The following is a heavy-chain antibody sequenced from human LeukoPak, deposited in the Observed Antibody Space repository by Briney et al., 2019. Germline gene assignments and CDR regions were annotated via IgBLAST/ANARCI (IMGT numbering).Heavy chain of an antibody. V-gene: IGHV3-11*01. J-gene: IGHJ4*02. CDR1: GFTFSDYY. CDR3: AKAMGATLFDY. CDR2: ISSSGSTI. D-gene: IGHD1-26*01. Sequence: GGSLRLSCAASGFTFSDYYMSWIRQAPGKGLEWVSYISSSGSTIYYADSVKGRFTISGDNAKNSLYLQMNSLRAGDTAVYYCAKAMGATLFDYWGQGTLVTVSS.